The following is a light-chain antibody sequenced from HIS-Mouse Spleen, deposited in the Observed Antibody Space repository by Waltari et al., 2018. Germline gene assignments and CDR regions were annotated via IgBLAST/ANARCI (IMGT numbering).Light chain of an antibody. J-gene: IGLJ3*02. V-gene: IGLV1-47*01. CDR3: AAWDDSLSGPWV. CDR1: SSNIGSNY. CDR2: RNN. Sequence: QSVLTQPPSASGTPGQRVTISCSGSSSNIGSNYVYWYQQLPGPAPKLLIYRNNQRPSGVPDRFSGSKSGTSASLAISGLRSEDEADYYCAAWDDSLSGPWVFGGGTKLTVL.